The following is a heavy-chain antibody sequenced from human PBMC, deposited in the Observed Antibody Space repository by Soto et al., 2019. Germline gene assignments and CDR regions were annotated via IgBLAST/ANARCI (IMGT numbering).Heavy chain of an antibody. CDR2: IYSGGST. D-gene: IGHD1-26*01. J-gene: IGHJ4*02. CDR3: ASYPYRALGY. Sequence: PGGSLRLSCSASGFTVSSNYMSWVRQAPGKGLEWVSVIYSGGSTYYADSVKGRFTISRDNSKNTLYLQMNSLRAEDTAVYYCASYPYRALGYWGQGTLVTVSS. V-gene: IGHV3-66*01. CDR1: GFTVSSNY.